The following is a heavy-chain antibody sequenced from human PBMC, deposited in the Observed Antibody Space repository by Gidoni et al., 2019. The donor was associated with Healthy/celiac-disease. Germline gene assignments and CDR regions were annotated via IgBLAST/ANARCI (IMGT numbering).Heavy chain of an antibody. Sequence: QLQLQESGPGLVKPSATLSLTCTVSGGSISSSSYYWGWIRQPPGKGREWSGSIYYSGSTYYNPSLKSRVTISVDTSKNQFSLKLSSVTAADTAVYYCARQAVAGTRVYFDYWGQGTLVTVSS. CDR2: IYYSGST. J-gene: IGHJ4*02. CDR3: ARQAVAGTRVYFDY. CDR1: GGSISSSSYY. D-gene: IGHD6-19*01. V-gene: IGHV4-39*01.